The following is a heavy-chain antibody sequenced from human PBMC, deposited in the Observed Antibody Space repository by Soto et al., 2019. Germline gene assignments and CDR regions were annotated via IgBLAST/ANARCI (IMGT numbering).Heavy chain of an antibody. V-gene: IGHV4-34*01. CDR2: INHSGST. CDR3: ARGVPSADIVVVVAAPYYFDY. J-gene: IGHJ4*02. CDR1: GGSFSGYY. D-gene: IGHD2-15*01. Sequence: SETLSLTCAVYGGSFSGYYWSWIRQPPGKGLEWIGEINHSGSTNYNPSLKSRVTISVDTSKNQFSLKLSSVTAADTAVYYCARGVPSADIVVVVAAPYYFDYWGQGTLVTVSS.